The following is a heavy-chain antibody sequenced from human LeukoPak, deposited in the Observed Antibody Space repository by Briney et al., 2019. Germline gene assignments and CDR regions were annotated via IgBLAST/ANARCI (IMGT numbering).Heavy chain of an antibody. V-gene: IGHV3-53*01. Sequence: GRSLRLSCAPSGFTVSSNYMSWVRHAPGDGLEWVSVIYSGGSTYYADSVKGRFTISRDNSKNTLYLQMNSLRAEDTAVYYCARVSGAAMVSASYYFDYWGQGTLVTVSS. CDR3: ARVSGAAMVSASYYFDY. CDR2: IYSGGST. J-gene: IGHJ4*02. D-gene: IGHD5-18*01. CDR1: GFTVSSNY.